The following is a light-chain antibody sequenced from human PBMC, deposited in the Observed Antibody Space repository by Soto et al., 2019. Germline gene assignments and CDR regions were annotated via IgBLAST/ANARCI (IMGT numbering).Light chain of an antibody. Sequence: DIQMTQSSSSVSASVGDRVTITCRASQDISDWLAWHQQKPGKAPNLLIYAATTLHSGVPSRFSGSGSGTDFPLTISSLQPEDFATYYCQQGHTFPLTFGGGTKVEIK. J-gene: IGKJ4*01. CDR3: QQGHTFPLT. CDR1: QDISDW. CDR2: AAT. V-gene: IGKV1-12*01.